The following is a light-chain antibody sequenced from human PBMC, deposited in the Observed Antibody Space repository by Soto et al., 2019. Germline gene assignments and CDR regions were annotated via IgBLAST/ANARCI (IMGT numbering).Light chain of an antibody. CDR1: SSDVGGYNY. CDR3: CSYAGSSTYVV. J-gene: IGLJ2*01. V-gene: IGLV2-23*01. Sequence: QSALTQPASVSGSPGQSITISCTGTSSDVGGYNYVSWYQQHPGKAPELMIYEGSKRPSGVSNRFSGSKSGNTASLTISGLQAEDEADYYCCSYAGSSTYVVFGGGTKLTVL. CDR2: EGS.